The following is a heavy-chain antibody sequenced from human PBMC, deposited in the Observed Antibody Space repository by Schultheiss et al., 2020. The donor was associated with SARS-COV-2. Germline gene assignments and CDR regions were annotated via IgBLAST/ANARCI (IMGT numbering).Heavy chain of an antibody. CDR2: IYYSGST. Sequence: SETLSLTCTVSGDSITSDGDYWTWIRQHPGKGLEWIGYIYYSGSTYYNPSLKSRVTISVDTSKNQFSLKLSSVTAADTAVYYCARERAVTTSKKYNWFDPWGQGTLVTVSS. CDR3: ARERAVTTSKKYNWFDP. CDR1: GDSITSDGDY. V-gene: IGHV4-30-4*01. D-gene: IGHD4-17*01. J-gene: IGHJ5*02.